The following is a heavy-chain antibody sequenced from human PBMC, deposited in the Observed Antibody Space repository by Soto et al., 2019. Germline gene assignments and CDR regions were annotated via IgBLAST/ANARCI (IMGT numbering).Heavy chain of an antibody. V-gene: IGHV4-59*08. CDR3: ARGIAAAGTVFNY. Sequence: QVQLQESGPGLVKPSETLSLTCTVSGGSISSYYWSWIRQPPGKGLEWIGYIYYSGSTNYNPSLKSRVTISVDTSKNQFSLKLSSVTAADTAVYYCARGIAAAGTVFNYWGQGTLVTVSS. CDR1: GGSISSYY. J-gene: IGHJ4*02. CDR2: IYYSGST. D-gene: IGHD6-13*01.